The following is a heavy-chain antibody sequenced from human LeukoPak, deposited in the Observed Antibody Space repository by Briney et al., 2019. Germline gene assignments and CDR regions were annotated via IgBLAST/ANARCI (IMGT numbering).Heavy chain of an antibody. CDR3: ATYYVGVGGRGH. CDR1: GGSFSGYY. D-gene: IGHD3-16*01. J-gene: IGHJ4*02. V-gene: IGHV4-34*01. Sequence: SETLSLTCAVYGGSFSGYYWSWIRQPPGKGLEWIGEINHSGSTNYNPSLKSRVTISVDTSKNQFSLKLSSVTAADTAVYYCATYYVGVGGRGHWGPGTLVTVFS. CDR2: INHSGST.